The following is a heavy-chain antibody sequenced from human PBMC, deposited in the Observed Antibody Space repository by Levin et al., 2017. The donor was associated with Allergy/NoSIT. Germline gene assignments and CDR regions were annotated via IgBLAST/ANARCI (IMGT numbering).Heavy chain of an antibody. V-gene: IGHV3-23*01. CDR2: LSGSGSTT. D-gene: IGHD1-26*01. CDR3: AKDPPLRGRFDY. CDR1: GFTFSSSA. J-gene: IGHJ4*02. Sequence: GGSLRLSCAASGFTFSSSAMSWVRQAPGKGLEWVSGLSGSGSTTYYADSVKGRFTISRDNSKNTLYLQMDSLRAEDTAVYYCAKDPPLRGRFDYWGQGTLVTVSS.